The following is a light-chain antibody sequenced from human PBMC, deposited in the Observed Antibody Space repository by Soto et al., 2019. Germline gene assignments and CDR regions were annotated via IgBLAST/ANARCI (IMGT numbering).Light chain of an antibody. CDR1: QSVSSSY. J-gene: IGKJ2*01. CDR2: DAS. Sequence: EIVLTQSPGTRSLSPGERATLSCRASQSVSSSYLAWYQQKPGQAPRLIIYDASNRATGIPDRFSGSGSGTDFTLTISRLEPEDFAVYSCQQYGSSPYTFGQGTKLEIK. CDR3: QQYGSSPYT. V-gene: IGKV3-20*01.